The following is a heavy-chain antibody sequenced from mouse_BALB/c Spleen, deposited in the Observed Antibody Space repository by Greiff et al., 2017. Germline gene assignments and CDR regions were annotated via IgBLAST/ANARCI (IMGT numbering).Heavy chain of an antibody. D-gene: IGHD1-1*02. CDR3: ARDQGGPVAY. Sequence: EVQLVESGGGLVKPGGSLKLSCAASGFTFSDYYMYWVRQTPEKRLEWVATISDGGSYTYYPDSVKGRFTISRDNAKNNLYLQMSSLKSEDTAMYYCARDQGGPVAYWGQGTLVTVSA. CDR2: ISDGGSYT. V-gene: IGHV5-4*02. CDR1: GFTFSDYY. J-gene: IGHJ3*01.